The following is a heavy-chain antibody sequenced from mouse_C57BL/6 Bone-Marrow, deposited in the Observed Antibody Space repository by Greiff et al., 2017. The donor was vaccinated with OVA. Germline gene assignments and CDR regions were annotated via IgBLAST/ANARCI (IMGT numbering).Heavy chain of an antibody. CDR3: ARRVYYSNYDGYFDV. CDR2: ISSGSSTI. V-gene: IGHV5-17*01. CDR1: GFTFSDYG. Sequence: EVQLQESGGGLVKPGGSLKLSCAASGFTFSDYGMHWVRQAPEKGLEWVAYISSGSSTIYYADTVKGRFTISRDNAKNTLFRQMTSLRSEDTAMYYCARRVYYSNYDGYFDVWGTGTTVTVSS. J-gene: IGHJ1*03. D-gene: IGHD2-5*01.